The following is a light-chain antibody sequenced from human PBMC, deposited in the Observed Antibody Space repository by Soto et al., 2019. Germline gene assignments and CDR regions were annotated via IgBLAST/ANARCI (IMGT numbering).Light chain of an antibody. Sequence: QSALTQPPSVSGAPGQRVTISCTGSSSNIGAGYDVHWYQQLPGTAPKLLIYANTNRPSGVPDRISGSKSGTSASLAITGLQADDEADYYCRSYDRRLTLRVFGTGTKLTVL. V-gene: IGLV1-40*01. CDR2: ANT. CDR1: SSNIGAGYD. CDR3: RSYDRRLTLRV. J-gene: IGLJ1*01.